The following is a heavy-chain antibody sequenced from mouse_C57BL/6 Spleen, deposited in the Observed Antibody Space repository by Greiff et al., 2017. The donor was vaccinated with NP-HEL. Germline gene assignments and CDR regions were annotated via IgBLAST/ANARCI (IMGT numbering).Heavy chain of an antibody. CDR1: GYSFTSYY. Sequence: QVQLQQSGPELVKPGASVKISCKASGYSFTSYYIHWVKQRPGQGLEWIGWIYPGSGNTKYNEKFKGKATLTADTSSSTAYMQLSSLTSEDSAVYYCARWDYYGSSGNAMDYWGQGTSVTVSS. V-gene: IGHV1-66*01. J-gene: IGHJ4*01. CDR3: ARWDYYGSSGNAMDY. CDR2: IYPGSGNT. D-gene: IGHD1-1*01.